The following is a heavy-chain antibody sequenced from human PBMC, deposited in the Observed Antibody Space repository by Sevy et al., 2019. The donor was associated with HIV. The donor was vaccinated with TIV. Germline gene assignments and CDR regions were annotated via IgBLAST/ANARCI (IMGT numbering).Heavy chain of an antibody. CDR1: GFTFSDYY. Sequence: GGSLRLSCAASGFTFSDYYMSWIRQAPGKGLEWVSYISSSGSTIYYADSVKGRFTISRDNAKNSLYLQMNSLRAEETAVYYCARDRRKTYYYGSGSFDDAFDIWGQGTMVTVSS. J-gene: IGHJ3*02. CDR3: ARDRRKTYYYGSGSFDDAFDI. V-gene: IGHV3-11*01. CDR2: ISSSGSTI. D-gene: IGHD3-10*01.